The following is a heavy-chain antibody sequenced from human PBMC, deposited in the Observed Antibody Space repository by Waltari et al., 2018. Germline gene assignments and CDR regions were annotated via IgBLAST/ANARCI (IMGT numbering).Heavy chain of an antibody. CDR1: GFTVSSNY. D-gene: IGHD6-19*01. J-gene: IGHJ6*02. Sequence: EVQLVESGGGLIQPGGSLRLSCAASGFTVSSNYMSWVRQAPGKGLEWVSGSYSGGSTDYADSLKGRFTISRDNSKNTLYLQMNSLRAEDTAVYYCARFLWLSYGMDVWGQGTTVTVSS. CDR2: SYSGGST. CDR3: ARFLWLSYGMDV. V-gene: IGHV3-53*01.